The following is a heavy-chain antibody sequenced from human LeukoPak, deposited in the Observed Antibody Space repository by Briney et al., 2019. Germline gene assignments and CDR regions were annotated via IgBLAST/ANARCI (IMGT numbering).Heavy chain of an antibody. J-gene: IGHJ3*02. D-gene: IGHD3-3*01. CDR1: GYTFTCYY. Sequence: ASVKVSFKASGYTFTCYYMHWVRQAPGQGLEWMGRINPNSGGTNYAQKFQGRVTMTRDTSIRTAYMELSRLRSDDTAVYYCARDARVLEWLLLKDAFDIWGQGTMVTVSS. CDR3: ARDARVLEWLLLKDAFDI. V-gene: IGHV1-2*06. CDR2: INPNSGGT.